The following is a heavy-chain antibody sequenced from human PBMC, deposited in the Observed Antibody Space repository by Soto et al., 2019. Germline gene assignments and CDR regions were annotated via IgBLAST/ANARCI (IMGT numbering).Heavy chain of an antibody. CDR3: ATGYSSGWRIDYYGMDV. CDR2: IIPIFGTA. D-gene: IGHD6-19*01. Sequence: SVKVSCKASGGTFSSYATSWVRQAPGQGLEWMGGIIPIFGTANYAQKFQGRVTITADESTSTAYMELSSLRSEDTAVYYCATGYSSGWRIDYYGMDVWGQGTTVTVSS. V-gene: IGHV1-69*13. J-gene: IGHJ6*02. CDR1: GGTFSSYA.